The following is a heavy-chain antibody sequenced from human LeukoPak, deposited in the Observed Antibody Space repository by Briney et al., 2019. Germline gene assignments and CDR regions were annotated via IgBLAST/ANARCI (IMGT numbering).Heavy chain of an antibody. CDR2: ISGSGGST. CDR3: AKDGEYCSSTSCSLDY. D-gene: IGHD2-2*01. J-gene: IGHJ4*02. V-gene: IGHV3-23*01. CDR1: GSTFSNYA. Sequence: QPGGSLRLSCAASGSTFSNYAMSWVRQAPGKGLEWVSAISGSGGSTYYAASVEGRFTISRDNSKNTLYLQMNSLRAEDTAVYYCAKDGEYCSSTSCSLDYWGQGTLVTVSS.